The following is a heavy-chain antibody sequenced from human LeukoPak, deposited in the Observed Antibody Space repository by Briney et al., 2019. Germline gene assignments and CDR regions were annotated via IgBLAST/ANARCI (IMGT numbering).Heavy chain of an antibody. CDR1: GFTFSSYS. CDR3: ARGSTGTTSKGIYY. V-gene: IGHV3-21*01. Sequence: GGSLRLSCAASGFTFSSYSMNWVRQAPGKGLEWVSSISSSSSYIYYADSVKGRFTISRDNAKNSLYLQMNSLRAEDTAVYYCARGSTGTTSKGIYYWGQGTLVTGSS. J-gene: IGHJ4*02. CDR2: ISSSSSYI. D-gene: IGHD1-1*01.